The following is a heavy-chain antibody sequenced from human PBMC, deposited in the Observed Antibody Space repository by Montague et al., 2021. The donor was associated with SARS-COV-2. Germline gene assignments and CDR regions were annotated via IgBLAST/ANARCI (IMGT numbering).Heavy chain of an antibody. Sequence: CAISGDSVWSNTAAWNWIRQSPSGGLEWLGRTNYRSKWTSDYATSVEGRISIDPDTPKNQFSLHLRSVTPEDTGVYYCVRDTGSAQAGFDAWGQGTLVTVSS. J-gene: IGHJ4*02. D-gene: IGHD4-17*01. CDR3: VRDTGSAQAGFDA. CDR2: TNYRSKWTS. CDR1: GDSVWSNTAA. V-gene: IGHV6-1*01.